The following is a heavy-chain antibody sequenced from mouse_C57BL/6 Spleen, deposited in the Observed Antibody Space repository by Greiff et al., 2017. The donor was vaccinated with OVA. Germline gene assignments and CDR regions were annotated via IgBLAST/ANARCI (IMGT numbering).Heavy chain of an antibody. V-gene: IGHV1-47*01. D-gene: IGHD4-1*01. J-gene: IGHJ2*01. CDR1: GSTFTTYP. CDR3: ASGNGRGYFDY. CDR2: FHPYNDDP. Sequence: QVQLQQSGAELVTPGASVQMSCKASGSTFTTYPIEWMKQNHGKSLEWIGNFHPYNDDPKYNEKFKGKATLTVEKSSSTVDLELSRLTSDDSAVYYCASGNGRGYFDYWGQGTTLTVST.